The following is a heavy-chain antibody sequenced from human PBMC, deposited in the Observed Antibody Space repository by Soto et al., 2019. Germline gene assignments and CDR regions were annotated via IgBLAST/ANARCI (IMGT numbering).Heavy chain of an antibody. CDR2: IIPIFGTA. D-gene: IGHD2-2*03. Sequence: ASVKVSCKASGGTFSSYAISWVRQAPGQGLEWMGGIIPIFGTANYAQKFQGRVTITADKSTSTAYMELSSLRSEDTAVYYCARDPPGYCSSTSCHLRGGMDVWGQGTTVTVSS. CDR3: ARDPPGYCSSTSCHLRGGMDV. J-gene: IGHJ6*02. CDR1: GGTFSSYA. V-gene: IGHV1-69*06.